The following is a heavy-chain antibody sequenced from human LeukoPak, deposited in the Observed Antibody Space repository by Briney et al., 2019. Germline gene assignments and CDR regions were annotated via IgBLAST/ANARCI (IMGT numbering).Heavy chain of an antibody. CDR2: INPSGGST. Sequence: GASVKVSCKASGYTFTSYYMHWVRQAPGQGLEWMGIINPSGGSTSYAQKFQGRVTMTRDMSTRTVYMELSDLRPEDTALYYCARDYSGQWEQLTGWWIDPWGQGTLVIVSS. CDR3: ARDYSGQWEQLTGWWIDP. V-gene: IGHV1-46*01. D-gene: IGHD1-26*01. CDR1: GYTFTSYY. J-gene: IGHJ5*02.